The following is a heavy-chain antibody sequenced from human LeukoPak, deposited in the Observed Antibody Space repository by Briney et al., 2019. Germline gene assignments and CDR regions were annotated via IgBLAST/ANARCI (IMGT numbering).Heavy chain of an antibody. Sequence: SETLSLTCAVYGGSFSGYYWSWIRQPPGKGLEWIGEINHSGSTNYNPSLKSRVTISVDTSKNQFSLKLSSVTAADTAVYYCARHRIYNWNAFDIWGQGTMVTVSS. J-gene: IGHJ3*02. CDR1: GGSFSGYY. D-gene: IGHD1-20*01. CDR3: ARHRIYNWNAFDI. V-gene: IGHV4-34*01. CDR2: INHSGST.